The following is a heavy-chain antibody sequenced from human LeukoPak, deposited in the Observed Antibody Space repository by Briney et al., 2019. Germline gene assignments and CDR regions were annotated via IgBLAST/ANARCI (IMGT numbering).Heavy chain of an antibody. J-gene: IGHJ4*02. Sequence: PGGSLRLSCVASGFTLSSNYMTWVRQAPGKGLEWVSIIYSDNTTYYADSVKGRFTISRDNSKNTLYLQMNSLRAEDTAVYYCARGFRNSTAMASFDYWGQGTLATVSS. CDR2: IYSDNTT. V-gene: IGHV3-53*01. CDR1: GFTLSSNY. CDR3: ARGFRNSTAMASFDY. D-gene: IGHD5-18*01.